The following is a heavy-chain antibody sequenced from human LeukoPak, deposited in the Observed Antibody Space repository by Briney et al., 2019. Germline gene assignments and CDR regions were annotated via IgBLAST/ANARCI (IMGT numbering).Heavy chain of an antibody. CDR2: INHSGST. V-gene: IGHV4-34*01. CDR3: ARLRYYDSRADDYYYGMDV. J-gene: IGHJ6*02. Sequence: SETLSLTCAVYGGSFSGYYWSWIRQPPGKGLEWIGEINHSGSTNYNPSLKSRVTISVDTSKNQFSLKLSSVTAADTAVYYCARLRYYDSRADDYYYGMDVWGQGTTVTVSS. D-gene: IGHD3-22*01. CDR1: GGSFSGYY.